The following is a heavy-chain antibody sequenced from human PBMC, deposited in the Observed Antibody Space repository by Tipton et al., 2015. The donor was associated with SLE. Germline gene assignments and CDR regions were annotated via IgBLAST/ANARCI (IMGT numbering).Heavy chain of an antibody. CDR1: GFTFSSYA. CDR2: ISYDGSNK. D-gene: IGHD3-9*01. V-gene: IGHV3-30*04. Sequence: SLRLSCAASGFTFSSYAMHWVRQAPGKGLEWVAVISYDGSNKYYADSVKGRFTISRDNAKNSLYLQMNSLRAEDTAVYYCARETIKHPRGYYYYYGMDVWGQGTTVTVSS. CDR3: ARETIKHPRGYYYYYGMDV. J-gene: IGHJ6*02.